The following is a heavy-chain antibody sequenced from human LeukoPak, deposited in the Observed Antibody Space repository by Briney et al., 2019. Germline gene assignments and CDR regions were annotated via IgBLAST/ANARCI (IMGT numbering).Heavy chain of an antibody. J-gene: IGHJ4*02. CDR1: GDSISSGGYY. Sequence: SQTLSLTCTVSGDSISSGGYYWSWLRQHPGKGLEWSGYIYYSGRTFYDPSLKSRLTISVDTSKTQFSLKLTSVTAADTAVYFCARLRAASGSFDYWGQGTLVTVSS. CDR3: ARLRAASGSFDY. V-gene: IGHV4-31*03. CDR2: IYYSGRT. D-gene: IGHD6-13*01.